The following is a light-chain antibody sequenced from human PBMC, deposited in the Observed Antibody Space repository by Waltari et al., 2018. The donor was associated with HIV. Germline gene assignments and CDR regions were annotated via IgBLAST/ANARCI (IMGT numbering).Light chain of an antibody. CDR3: SSLTVSGTLV. CDR1: SSDVGLYDL. CDR2: GVS. V-gene: IGLV2-14*01. Sequence: QSALTQPASVSGSPGQSVTLSCTGTSSDVGLYDLVQWYRQQPGKAPQLLMYGVSNRPSGISFRFFGFKSARQTAALPISGLQAEDEGDYYCSSLTVSGTLVFGGGTKLTVL. J-gene: IGLJ3*02.